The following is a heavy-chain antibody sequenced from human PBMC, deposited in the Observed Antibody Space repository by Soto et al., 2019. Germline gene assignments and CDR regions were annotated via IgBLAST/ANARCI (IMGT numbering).Heavy chain of an antibody. CDR2: IDWDDDK. CDR3: ARSPGGLTVATYFFDY. V-gene: IGHV2-70*04. CDR1: GFSLSSKGMR. Sequence: SGPTLVNPTQTLTLTCTFSGFSLSSKGMRVSWIRQPPGKALEWLARIDWDDDKFYSPSLRTRLAISKGTSKNQVVLTMTNVDPMDTATYYCARSPGGLTVATYFFDYWGQGTLVTVSS. J-gene: IGHJ4*02. D-gene: IGHD3-16*01.